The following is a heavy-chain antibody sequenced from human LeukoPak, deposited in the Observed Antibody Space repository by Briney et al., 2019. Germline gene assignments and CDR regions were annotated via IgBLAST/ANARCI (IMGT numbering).Heavy chain of an antibody. D-gene: IGHD6-19*01. CDR1: GGSFSGYY. V-gene: IGHV4-34*01. J-gene: IGHJ3*02. CDR3: ARGRIGSGAFDI. Sequence: SETLSLTCAVYGGSFSGYYWSWIRQPPGKGLEWIGEINHSGSTNYNPSLKSRVTISVDTSKNQFSLELSSVTAADTAVYYCARGRIGSGAFDIWGQGTMVTVSS. CDR2: INHSGST.